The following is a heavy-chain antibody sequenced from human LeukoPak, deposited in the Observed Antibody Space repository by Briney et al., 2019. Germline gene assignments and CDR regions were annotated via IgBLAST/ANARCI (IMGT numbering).Heavy chain of an antibody. CDR3: AKLGYNSWDFDY. CDR1: GFTFRSYW. V-gene: IGHV3-7*01. J-gene: IGHJ4*02. Sequence: GGSLRLSCAASGFTFRSYWMSWVRQAPGKGLEWVATINQDVSQIKYVDSVKGRFTISRDNAQNSLYLQVNSLRDEDTAVYYCAKLGYNSWDFDYWGQGTVVTVSS. D-gene: IGHD6-13*01. CDR2: INQDVSQI.